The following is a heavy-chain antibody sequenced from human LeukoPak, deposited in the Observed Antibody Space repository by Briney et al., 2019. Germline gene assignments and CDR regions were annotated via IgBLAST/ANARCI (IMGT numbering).Heavy chain of an antibody. Sequence: GGSLRLSCAASGFTFDDYGMSWVRQAPGKGLEWVSGINWNGGSTGYADSVKGRFTISRDNAKNSLYLQMNSLRAEDTALYHCARCVLRGDGSYGDYVGSYYYYYMDVWGKGTTVTISS. V-gene: IGHV3-20*01. J-gene: IGHJ6*03. D-gene: IGHD4-17*01. CDR2: INWNGGST. CDR1: GFTFDDYG. CDR3: ARCVLRGDGSYGDYVGSYYYYYMDV.